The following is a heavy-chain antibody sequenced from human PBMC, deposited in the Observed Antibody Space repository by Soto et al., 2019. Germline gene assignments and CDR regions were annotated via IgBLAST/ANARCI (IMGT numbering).Heavy chain of an antibody. Sequence: PGGSLRLSCEASGFTFGSFQMNWVRQAPGRGLEWISHISGSGSGRDTYYADSVKGRLTISRDNAKNTLFLQMNSLRAEDAASYYCAKERLEEVGTFFEFWGHGILVTVSS. CDR2: ISGSGSGRDT. CDR1: GFTFGSFQ. CDR3: AKERLEEVGTFFEF. D-gene: IGHD6-13*01. V-gene: IGHV3-23*05. J-gene: IGHJ4*01.